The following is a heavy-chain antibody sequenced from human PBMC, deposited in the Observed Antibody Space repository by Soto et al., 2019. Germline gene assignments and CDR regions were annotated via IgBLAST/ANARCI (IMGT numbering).Heavy chain of an antibody. Sequence: PWGSLRLSCAASGFTVSSNYMSWVRQAPGKGLEWISIIYSAGNTYYADSVKGRFTISRDNSKNTLYLQMNSLGAEDTAVYYCARDFVVGGPTINYYYGMDVWGQGT. V-gene: IGHV3-66*01. J-gene: IGHJ6*02. CDR3: ARDFVVGGPTINYYYGMDV. CDR2: IYSAGNT. CDR1: GFTVSSNY. D-gene: IGHD1-26*01.